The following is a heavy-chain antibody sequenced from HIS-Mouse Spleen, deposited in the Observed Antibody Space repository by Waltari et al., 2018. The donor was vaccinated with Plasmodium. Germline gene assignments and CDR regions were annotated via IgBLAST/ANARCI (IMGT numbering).Heavy chain of an antibody. J-gene: IGHJ1*01. CDR1: GFPFSRYG. V-gene: IGHV3-30*18. Sequence: QVQLVESGGGVVQPGGFLGPSCAARGFPFSRYGLPGVRQDPGKGLEWVAVISYDGSNKYYADSVKGRFTISRDNSKNTLYLQMNSLRAEDTAVYYCAKDHPGGQYSSGWYLLQHWGQGTLVTVSS. CDR2: ISYDGSNK. D-gene: IGHD6-19*01. CDR3: AKDHPGGQYSSGWYLLQH.